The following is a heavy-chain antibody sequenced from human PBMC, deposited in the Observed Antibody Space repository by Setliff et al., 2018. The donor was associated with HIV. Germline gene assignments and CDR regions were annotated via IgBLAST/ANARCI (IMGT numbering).Heavy chain of an antibody. Sequence: ASVKVSCKASGYTFTGYYIHWVRQAPGQGLEWMGWINPNSGDTNYAQKFEGWVNMTRDTSINTAHMYLTRVKSDDTAVYYCARQLPPDVRLTLIRGVSVLAYWGQGTLVTVSS. CDR3: ARQLPPDVRLTLIRGVSVLAY. CDR2: INPNSGDT. J-gene: IGHJ4*02. D-gene: IGHD3-10*01. CDR1: GYTFTGYY. V-gene: IGHV1-2*04.